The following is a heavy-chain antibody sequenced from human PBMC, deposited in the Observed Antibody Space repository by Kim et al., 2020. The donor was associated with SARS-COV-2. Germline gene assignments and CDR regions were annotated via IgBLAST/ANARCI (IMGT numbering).Heavy chain of an antibody. D-gene: IGHD3-22*01. J-gene: IGHJ6*02. CDR2: MNPNSGNT. CDR3: ARGLWYSSGYSYSHYYYGMDV. CDR1: GYTFTSYD. V-gene: IGHV1-8*01. Sequence: ASVKVSCKASGYTFTSYDINWVRQATGQGLEWMGWMNPNSGNTVYAQKFQGRVTMTRNTSISTAYMELSSLRSEDTAVYYCARGLWYSSGYSYSHYYYGMDVWGQRTTVSVSS.